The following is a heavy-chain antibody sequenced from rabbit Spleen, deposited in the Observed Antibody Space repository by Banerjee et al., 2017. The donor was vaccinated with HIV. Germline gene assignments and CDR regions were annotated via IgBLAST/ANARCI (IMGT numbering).Heavy chain of an antibody. CDR2: IDPVFSST. V-gene: IGHV1S45*01. D-gene: IGHD3-1*01. CDR1: GFSFSSSYY. Sequence: QEQLVESGGGLVQPEGSLTLTCTASGFSFSSSYYMSWVRQAPGKGLEWIGYIDPVFSSTYYASWVNGRFTISSHNAQNTLYLQLNSLTAADTATYFCVRDTWNFNLWGQGTLVTVS. J-gene: IGHJ4*01. CDR3: VRDTWNFNL.